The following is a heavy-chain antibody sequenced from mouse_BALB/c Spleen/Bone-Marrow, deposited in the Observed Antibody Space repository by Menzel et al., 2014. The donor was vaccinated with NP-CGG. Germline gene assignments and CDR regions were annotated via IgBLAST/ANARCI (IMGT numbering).Heavy chain of an antibody. V-gene: IGHV1S135*01. CDR2: IDPYSGGT. D-gene: IGHD3-1*01. CDR3: ARNLGYGYFDY. CDR1: GYAFTSYN. J-gene: IGHJ2*01. Sequence: VQLQQPGPELVKPGASVKVSCKASGYAFTSYNMYWVKQSHGKSLEWMGYIDPYSGGTSYNQKFKGKATSTVDKSSSTAYMHLNSLTSEDSAVYYCARNLGYGYFDYWGQGTTLTVSS.